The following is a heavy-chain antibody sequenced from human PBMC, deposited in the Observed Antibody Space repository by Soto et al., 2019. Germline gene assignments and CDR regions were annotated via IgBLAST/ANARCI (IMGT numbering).Heavy chain of an antibody. Sequence: GESLKISCKGSGFSISSYWVAWLRQMPGKGLEWVGIIYPGNSNTMYSPSFQGQVTISADTALSTTYLQWDTLKPSDTAIYFCASDSHCDGGNCPMGGFDMWGQGTMVTVSS. CDR2: IYPGNSNT. D-gene: IGHD2-15*01. J-gene: IGHJ3*02. CDR1: GFSISSYW. V-gene: IGHV5-51*01. CDR3: ASDSHCDGGNCPMGGFDM.